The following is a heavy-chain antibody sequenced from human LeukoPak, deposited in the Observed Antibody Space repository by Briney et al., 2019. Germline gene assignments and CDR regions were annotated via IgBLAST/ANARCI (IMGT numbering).Heavy chain of an antibody. D-gene: IGHD3-16*01. V-gene: IGHV4-59*05. CDR3: ARHSFLAPYAGEYYFDY. J-gene: IGHJ4*02. CDR2: IYYSGST. CDR1: GGSISSYY. Sequence: SETLSLTCTVSGGSISSYYWSWIRQPPGKGLEWIGSIYYSGSTYYNPSLKSRVTISVDTSKNQFSLKLSSVTAADTAVYYCARHSFLAPYAGEYYFDYWGQGTLVTVSS.